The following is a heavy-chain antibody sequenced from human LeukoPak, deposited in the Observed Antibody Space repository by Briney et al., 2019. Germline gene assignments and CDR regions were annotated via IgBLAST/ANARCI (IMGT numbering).Heavy chain of an antibody. V-gene: IGHV3-23*01. CDR1: GFTFSDYD. CDR3: AKASGYSYGYWDFQH. D-gene: IGHD5-18*01. CDR2: ISGSGGST. J-gene: IGHJ1*01. Sequence: GGSLRLSCAASGFTFSDYDMGWVRQAPGKGLEWVSAISGSGGSTYYADSVKGRFTISRDNSKNTLYLQMNSLRAEDTAVYYCAKASGYSYGYWDFQHWGQGTLVTVSS.